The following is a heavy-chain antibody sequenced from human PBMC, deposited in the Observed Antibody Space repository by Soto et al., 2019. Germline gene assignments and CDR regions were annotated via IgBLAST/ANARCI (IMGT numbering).Heavy chain of an antibody. J-gene: IGHJ6*03. D-gene: IGHD6-6*01. CDR3: ATLAPANVHYYMDV. CDR2: TYYSGST. V-gene: IGHV4-59*01. CDR1: GGSISSYY. Sequence: PSETLSLTCTVSGGSISSYYWSWIRQPPGKGLEWIGYTYYSGSTNYNPSLKSRVTISVDTSKNQFSLKLSSVTAADTAVYYCATLAPANVHYYMDVWGKGTTVTVSS.